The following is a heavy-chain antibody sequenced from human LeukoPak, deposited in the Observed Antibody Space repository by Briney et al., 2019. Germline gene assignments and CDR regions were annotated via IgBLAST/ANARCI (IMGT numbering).Heavy chain of an antibody. CDR1: GFPFGNYA. Sequence: GGSLRLSCAASGFPFGNYAMSWVRQTPGKGLECVSVSGDGGNTYYADSVKGRFTISRDNSKNTLYLQMNSLRAEDTAVYYCAKHLWRDLLWFGEGYYFGYWGQGTLVTVSS. CDR2: SGDGGNT. CDR3: AKHLWRDLLWFGEGYYFGY. V-gene: IGHV3-23*01. J-gene: IGHJ4*02. D-gene: IGHD3-10*01.